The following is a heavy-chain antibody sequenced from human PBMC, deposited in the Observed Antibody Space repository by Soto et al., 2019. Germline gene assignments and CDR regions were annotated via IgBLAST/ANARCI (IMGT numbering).Heavy chain of an antibody. CDR3: ERLGWVRGFYFDY. V-gene: IGHV4-39*02. Sequence: QLQLQESCPGLVKPSETLSLTCTVSGGSISSSSYYWGWIRQPPGKGLEWIGSIYSRGSTYYNPSLKSRVPIHVDTYMNPFPLQLSSVSAADTAVYYCERLGWVRGFYFDYWGQGTLVTVSS. CDR1: GGSISSSSYY. CDR2: IYSRGST. J-gene: IGHJ4*02. D-gene: IGHD5-12*01.